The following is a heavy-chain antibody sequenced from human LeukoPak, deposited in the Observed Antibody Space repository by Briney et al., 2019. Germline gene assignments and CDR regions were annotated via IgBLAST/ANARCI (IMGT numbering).Heavy chain of an antibody. CDR2: IWYDGSNK. D-gene: IGHD6-19*01. J-gene: IGHJ4*02. CDR1: GFTFSSYV. CDR3: AKGLDSSGWYSDY. V-gene: IGHV3-33*06. Sequence: PGGSLGLSCAASGFTFSSYVMHWVRQAPGKGLEWVAVIWYDGSNKYYADSVKGRFTISRDNSKNTLYLQMNSLRAEDTAVYYCAKGLDSSGWYSDYWGQGTLVTVSS.